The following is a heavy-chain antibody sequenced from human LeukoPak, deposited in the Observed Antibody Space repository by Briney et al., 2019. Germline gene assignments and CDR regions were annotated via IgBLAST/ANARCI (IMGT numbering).Heavy chain of an antibody. J-gene: IGHJ4*02. CDR3: ASSITIFGVVIIRGY. CDR2: INHSGST. D-gene: IGHD3-3*01. CDR1: GGSFSGHY. Sequence: PSETLSLTCAVYGGSFSGHYWSWIRQPPGKGLEWIGEINHSGSTNYNPSLKSRVTISVDTSKNQFSLKLGSVTAADTAVYYCASSITIFGVVIIRGYWGQGTLVTVSS. V-gene: IGHV4-34*01.